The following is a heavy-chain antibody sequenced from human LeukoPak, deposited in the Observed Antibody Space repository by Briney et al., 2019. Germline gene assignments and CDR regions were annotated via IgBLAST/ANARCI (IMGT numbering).Heavy chain of an antibody. J-gene: IGHJ5*02. Sequence: SETLSLTCAVSGYSISSGYYWGWIRQLPGKGLEWIGSIYHSGSTYYNPSLKSRVTISVDTSKNQFSLKLSSVTAADTAVYYCARGITMVRGVIMFDPWGQGTLVTVSS. CDR3: ARGITMVRGVIMFDP. D-gene: IGHD3-10*01. CDR2: IYHSGST. CDR1: GYSISSGYY. V-gene: IGHV4-38-2*01.